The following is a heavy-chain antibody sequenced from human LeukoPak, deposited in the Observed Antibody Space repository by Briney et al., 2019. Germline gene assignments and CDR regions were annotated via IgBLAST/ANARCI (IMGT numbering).Heavy chain of an antibody. D-gene: IGHD6-13*01. Sequence: SETLSLTCTVSDGSISSSSYYWGWIRQPPGKGLEWIGSIYYSGSTYYNPSLKSRVTISVDTSKNQFSLKLSSVTAADTAVYYCARTIAAALDYWGQGTLVTVSS. CDR1: DGSISSSSYY. J-gene: IGHJ4*02. CDR2: IYYSGST. V-gene: IGHV4-39*01. CDR3: ARTIAAALDY.